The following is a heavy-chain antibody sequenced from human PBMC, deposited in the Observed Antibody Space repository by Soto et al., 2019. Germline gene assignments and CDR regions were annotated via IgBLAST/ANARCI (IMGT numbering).Heavy chain of an antibody. CDR1: GGSISSGDYY. CDR2: IYYSGST. V-gene: IGHV4-30-4*01. D-gene: IGHD2-8*02. Sequence: PSETLSLTCTVSGGSISSGDYYRSWIRQPPGKGLEWIGYIYYSGSTYYNPSLKSRVTISVDTSKNQFSLKLTSVTAADTAVYYCARDKITGLFDYWAHGTLVPVSS. J-gene: IGHJ4*01. CDR3: ARDKITGLFDY.